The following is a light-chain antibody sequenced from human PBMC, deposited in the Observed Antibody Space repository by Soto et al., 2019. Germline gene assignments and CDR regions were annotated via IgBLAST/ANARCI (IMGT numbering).Light chain of an antibody. CDR3: CSSAPESTYV. CDR2: KGT. Sequence: QSALAQPVSVSGSPGQSITISCTGTSSDVGAYDSVSWYQQHPHKAPQLIIYKGTQRPSGVSNRFSGSTSGNAASLTISGLQADDEADYFCCSSAPESTYVCGTGTKVTVL. CDR1: SSDVGAYDS. J-gene: IGLJ1*01. V-gene: IGLV2-23*01.